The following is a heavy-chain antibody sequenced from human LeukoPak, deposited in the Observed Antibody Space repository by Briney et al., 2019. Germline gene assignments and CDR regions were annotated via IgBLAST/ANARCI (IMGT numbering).Heavy chain of an antibody. V-gene: IGHV6-1*01. D-gene: IGHD2-2*01. CDR3: AGRLTQYDCFDP. J-gene: IGHJ5*02. Sequence: NRSQTLSLTCAISGDSVSSNSVTWNWIRQSPSRGLEWLGRTYYRSTWYNDYAVSVRGRITVNPDTSKNQFSLHLNSVTPEDTAVYYCAGRLTQYDCFDPWGQGILVTVSS. CDR1: GDSVSSNSVT. CDR2: TYYRSTWYN.